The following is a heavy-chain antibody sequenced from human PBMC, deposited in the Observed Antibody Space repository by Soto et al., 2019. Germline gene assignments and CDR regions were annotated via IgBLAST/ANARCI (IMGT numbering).Heavy chain of an antibody. J-gene: IGHJ4*02. CDR3: AKTLLRFGESNFDY. CDR2: ISYDGSNK. V-gene: IGHV3-30*18. CDR1: GFTFSSYG. Sequence: QVQLVESGGGVVQPGRSLRLSCAASGFTFSSYGMHWVRQAPGKGLEWVAVISYDGSNKYYADSVKGRFTISRDNSKNTLYLQMNSLRAEDTAVYYCAKTLLRFGESNFDYWGQGTLVTVSS. D-gene: IGHD3-10*01.